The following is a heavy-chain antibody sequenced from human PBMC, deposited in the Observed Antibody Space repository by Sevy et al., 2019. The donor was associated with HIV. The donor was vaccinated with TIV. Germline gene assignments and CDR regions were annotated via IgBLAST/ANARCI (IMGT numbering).Heavy chain of an antibody. CDR1: GDSISNYY. CDR2: FYYSEST. Sequence: SETLSLTCTVSGDSISNYYWSWIRQPPGKGLEWIGYFYYSESTNYNPSLKSRVTISVDTSKNQISLKLRSVTAEDTAVYYCARTSAYYYYGVDVWGQGTTVTVSS. V-gene: IGHV4-59*01. J-gene: IGHJ6*02. CDR3: ARTSAYYYYGVDV. D-gene: IGHD2-2*01.